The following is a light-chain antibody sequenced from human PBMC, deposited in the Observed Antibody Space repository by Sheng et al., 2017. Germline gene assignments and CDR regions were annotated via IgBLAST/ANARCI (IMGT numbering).Light chain of an antibody. CDR3: QQYDTSPET. Sequence: EIVLTQSPATLSLSPGERATLSCRASRNIDNYLAWYQQKAGQPPRLLIYDASSRATGIPARFSGSGSGTDFTLTISSLEPEDFAIYYCQQYDTSPETFGQGTKVEVK. CDR1: RNIDNY. J-gene: IGKJ1*01. CDR2: DAS. V-gene: IGKV3-11*01.